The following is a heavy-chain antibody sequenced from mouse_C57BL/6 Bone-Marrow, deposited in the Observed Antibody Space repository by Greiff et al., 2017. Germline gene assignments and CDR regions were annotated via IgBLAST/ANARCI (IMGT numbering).Heavy chain of an antibody. CDR2: INPNNGGT. V-gene: IGHV1-26*01. Sequence: EVQMKKAGSGRGKGGASVKISCKASGYTFTDYYMNWVKQSHGKSLEWIGDINPNNGGTSYNQKFKGKATLTVDKSSSTAYMELRSLTSEDSAVYYCASGGVAYYGYAMDYWGQGTSVTVSS. CDR1: GYTFTDYY. D-gene: IGHD2-10*01. J-gene: IGHJ4*01. CDR3: ASGGVAYYGYAMDY.